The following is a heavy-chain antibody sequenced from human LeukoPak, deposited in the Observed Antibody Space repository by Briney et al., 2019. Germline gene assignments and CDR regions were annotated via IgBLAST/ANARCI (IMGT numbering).Heavy chain of an antibody. V-gene: IGHV1-2*02. CDR3: ARGAYYDILTGYLESSWFDP. CDR2: INPNSGGT. Sequence: ASVKVSCKASGYTFTSYYMHWVRQAPGQGLEGMGWINPNSGGTNYAQKFQGRVTMTRDTSISTAYMELSRLRSDDTAVYYCARGAYYDILTGYLESSWFDPWGQGTLVTVSS. CDR1: GYTFTSYY. D-gene: IGHD3-9*01. J-gene: IGHJ5*02.